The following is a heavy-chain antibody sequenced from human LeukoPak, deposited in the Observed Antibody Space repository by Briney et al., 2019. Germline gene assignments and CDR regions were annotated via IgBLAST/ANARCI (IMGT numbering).Heavy chain of an antibody. D-gene: IGHD4/OR15-4a*01. Sequence: GESLKISCKGSGYSFSSYWIGWVRQVPGKGLEWMGIIYPDDSDTRYSPSFQGQVTLSADKSISTAYLQWRSLKASDTAMYYCARLYYDARDYPDYWGQGTLVTVSS. CDR3: ARLYYDARDYPDY. CDR1: GYSFSSYW. CDR2: IYPDDSDT. V-gene: IGHV5-51*01. J-gene: IGHJ4*02.